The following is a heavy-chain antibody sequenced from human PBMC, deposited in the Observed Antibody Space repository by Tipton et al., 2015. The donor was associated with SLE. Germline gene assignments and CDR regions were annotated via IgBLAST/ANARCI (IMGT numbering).Heavy chain of an antibody. V-gene: IGHV4-34*01. CDR1: GGSFSGYY. CDR3: ASGILTGYAAFDI. D-gene: IGHD3-9*01. Sequence: LRLSCAVYGGSFSGYYWSWIRQSPGKGLEWIGEINHSGSTNYKPSLKSRVTISVDTSKNRFSLKLSSVTAADTAVYYCASGILTGYAAFDIWGPGTMVTVSS. J-gene: IGHJ3*02. CDR2: INHSGST.